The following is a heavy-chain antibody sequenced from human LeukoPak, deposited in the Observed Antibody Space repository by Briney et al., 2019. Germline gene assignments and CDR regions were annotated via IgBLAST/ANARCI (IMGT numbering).Heavy chain of an antibody. J-gene: IGHJ6*02. CDR3: ARDSGANTVRCGMDV. CDR1: GYTFTSYG. CDR2: ISAYNGNT. V-gene: IGHV1-18*01. Sequence: GASVKVSCKASGYTFTSYGISWVRQAPGQGLEWMGWISAYNGNTNYAQKLQGRVTMTTDTSTSTAYMELRSLRSDDTAVYYCARDSGANTVRCGMDVWGQGTTVTVSS. D-gene: IGHD4-17*01.